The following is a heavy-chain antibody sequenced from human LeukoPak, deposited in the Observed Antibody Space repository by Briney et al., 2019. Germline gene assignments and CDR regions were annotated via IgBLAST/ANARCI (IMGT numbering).Heavy chain of an antibody. CDR1: GGSFSGYY. V-gene: IGHV4-34*01. CDR2: INHSGST. J-gene: IGHJ6*03. D-gene: IGHD5-18*01. Sequence: SETLSLTCAVYGGSFSGYYWSWIRQPPGKGLEWIGEINHSGSTNYNPSLKSRVTISVDTSKNQFSLKLSSVTAADTAVYYCAISSVDTAMVTAPFYYYMDVWGKGTTVTVSS. CDR3: AISSVDTAMVTAPFYYYMDV.